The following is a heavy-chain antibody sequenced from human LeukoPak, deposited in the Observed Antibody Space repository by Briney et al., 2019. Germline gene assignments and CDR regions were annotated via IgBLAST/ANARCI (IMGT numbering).Heavy chain of an antibody. CDR1: GFTFRNFA. V-gene: IGHV3-23*01. J-gene: IGHJ4*02. D-gene: IGHD1-1*01. CDR2: FGDTGGGT. Sequence: GRPRRLSGAALGFTFRNFAMTGVRQSPGKGLDGVSTFGDTGGGTSDAGYGKGRFALSRDNAKKTVSLQINRLRAEETALYYCAKDRYQLPGGYFDYWGQGTLVPVSS. CDR3: AKDRYQLPGGYFDY.